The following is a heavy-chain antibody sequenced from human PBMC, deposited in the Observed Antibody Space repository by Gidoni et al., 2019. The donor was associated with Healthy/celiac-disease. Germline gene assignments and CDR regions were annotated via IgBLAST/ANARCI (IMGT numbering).Heavy chain of an antibody. CDR3: ASYLSRDAFDI. D-gene: IGHD2-21*01. J-gene: IGHJ3*02. CDR1: GYAISSGYY. Sequence: QVQLQESGPGLVKPPDTLSLTCAVPGYAISSGYYWGWIRHPPVKGLEWIVSSYNIGSTYYNPSLKCRVTISVDTSKNQFFLKRSSVTAADTAVYYCASYLSRDAFDIWGQGTMVTVS. V-gene: IGHV4-38-2*01. CDR2: SYNIGST.